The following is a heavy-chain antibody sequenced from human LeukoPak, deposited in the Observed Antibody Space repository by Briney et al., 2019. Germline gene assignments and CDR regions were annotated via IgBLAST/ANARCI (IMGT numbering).Heavy chain of an antibody. Sequence: GGSLRPSCAASGFTFSRYAMSWVRQAPGKGLEWVSTISGSGGSTDYADSVEGRFTISRDNSKNTLYLQVNSLRAEDTAVYYCASTTYYYDSSGYYYFDYWGQGTLVTVSS. V-gene: IGHV3-23*01. CDR1: GFTFSRYA. CDR3: ASTTYYYDSSGYYYFDY. CDR2: ISGSGGST. J-gene: IGHJ4*02. D-gene: IGHD3-22*01.